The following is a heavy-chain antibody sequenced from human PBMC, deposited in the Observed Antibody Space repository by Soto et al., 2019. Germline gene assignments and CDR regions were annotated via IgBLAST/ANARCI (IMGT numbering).Heavy chain of an antibody. J-gene: IGHJ4*02. CDR3: ARYCGGDCYTD. D-gene: IGHD2-21*02. V-gene: IGHV1-18*01. Sequence: QVPLVQSGTEVKRPGASVKVSCKASGYTFTSYGIIWVRQAPGQGLEWVGWISAYDGNTDYAQKLQGRVTMTTDTSTTTAYMELRSLRSDDTAVYYCARYCGGDCYTDWGQGTLVTVSS. CDR2: ISAYDGNT. CDR1: GYTFTSYG.